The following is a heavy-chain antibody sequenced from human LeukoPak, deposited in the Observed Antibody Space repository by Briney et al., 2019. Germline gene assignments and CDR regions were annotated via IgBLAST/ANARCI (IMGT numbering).Heavy chain of an antibody. J-gene: IGHJ6*03. D-gene: IGHD1-26*01. Sequence: GGSLRLSCAASGFTFSSYGMSWVRQAPGKGLEWVSVISGYGGSTYYADSVKGRFTISRDNSKNTLYLQMNSQRAEDTAVYYCAKSSGSYPTVYYMDVWGKGTTVIISS. V-gene: IGHV3-23*01. CDR1: GFTFSSYG. CDR3: AKSSGSYPTVYYMDV. CDR2: ISGYGGST.